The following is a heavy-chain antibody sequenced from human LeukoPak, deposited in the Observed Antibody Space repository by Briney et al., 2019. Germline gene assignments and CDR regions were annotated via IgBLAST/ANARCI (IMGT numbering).Heavy chain of an antibody. D-gene: IGHD5-18*01. V-gene: IGHV4-34*01. CDR2: INHSGST. Sequence: SETLSLTCAVYGGSFSGYYWSWIRQPPGKGLEWIGEINHSGSTNYNPSLKSRVTISADTSKNQFSLKLSSVTAADTAVYYCARGRGGYSYGSVYYYYMDVWGKGTTVTVSS. CDR1: GGSFSGYY. J-gene: IGHJ6*03. CDR3: ARGRGGYSYGSVYYYYMDV.